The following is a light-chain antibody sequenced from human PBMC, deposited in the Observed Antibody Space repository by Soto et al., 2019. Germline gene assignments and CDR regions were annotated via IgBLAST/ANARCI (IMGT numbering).Light chain of an antibody. CDR2: DVS. CDR1: SSDVGGYNY. J-gene: IGLJ1*01. V-gene: IGLV2-14*03. CDR3: NSYTSSSTYV. Sequence: QSALTQPASVSGSPGQSIAISCTGTSSDVGGYNYVTWYQQHPGKAPKLMIYDVSNRPSGVSDRFSGSKSGNTASLTISGLQAEDEGDYYCNSYTSSSTYVLGTGTNVTVL.